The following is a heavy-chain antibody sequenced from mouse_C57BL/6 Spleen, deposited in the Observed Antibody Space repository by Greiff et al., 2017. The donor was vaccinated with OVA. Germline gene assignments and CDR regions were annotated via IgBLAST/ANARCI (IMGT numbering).Heavy chain of an antibody. CDR3: ASPYYYGSSYVSMDY. CDR2: IWSGGST. D-gene: IGHD1-1*01. J-gene: IGHJ4*01. CDR1: GFSLTSYG. V-gene: IGHV2-2*01. Sequence: QVHVKQSGPGLVQPSQSLSITCTVSGFSLTSYGVHWVRQSPGKGLEWLGVIWSGGSTDYNAAFISRLSISKDNSKSQVFFKMNSLQADDTAIYYCASPYYYGSSYVSMDYWGQGTSVTVSS.